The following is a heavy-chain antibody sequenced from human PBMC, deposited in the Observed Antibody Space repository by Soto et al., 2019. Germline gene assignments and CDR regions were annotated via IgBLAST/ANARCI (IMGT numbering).Heavy chain of an antibody. CDR1: GFPFTSYG. J-gene: IGHJ4*02. CDR2: ISYDGSDK. CDR3: VGGQYYFDY. Sequence: QVQLVESGGGVVQPGRSLRLSCAASGFPFTSYGMHWVREGPDKGLEWVAIISYDGSDKYYADSVKGRFTISRDNSEHTLHLQMNSLRPEDTALYYCVGGQYYFDYRGQGTLVIVSS. V-gene: IGHV3-30*03. D-gene: IGHD3-10*01.